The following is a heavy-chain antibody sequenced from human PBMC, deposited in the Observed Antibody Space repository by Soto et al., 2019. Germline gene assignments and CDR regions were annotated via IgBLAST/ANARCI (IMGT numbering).Heavy chain of an antibody. J-gene: IGHJ6*03. CDR1: GASISGYY. CDR3: ARHNGATGDLYYHLDL. V-gene: IGHV4-59*08. D-gene: IGHD5-12*01. Sequence: SETLSLTCSVSGASISGYYWSWIQQPPGQGLEWIGHIFYSVDTNYNPSLKSRVTISADASRNQFSLKVTSVSAADTAVYYCARHNGATGDLYYHLDLWGKGTTVPVSS. CDR2: IFYSVDT.